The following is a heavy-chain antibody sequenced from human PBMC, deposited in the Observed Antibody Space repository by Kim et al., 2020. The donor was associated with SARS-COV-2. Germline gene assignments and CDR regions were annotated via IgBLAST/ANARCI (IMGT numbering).Heavy chain of an antibody. Sequence: KFAQSYQGRVSMTRDTSTSTAFMELTTLRPDDTAVYYCARRQGGGDNAFDIWGQGTLVTVS. D-gene: IGHD1-26*01. V-gene: IGHV1-2*02. CDR3: ARRQGGGDNAFDI. J-gene: IGHJ3*02.